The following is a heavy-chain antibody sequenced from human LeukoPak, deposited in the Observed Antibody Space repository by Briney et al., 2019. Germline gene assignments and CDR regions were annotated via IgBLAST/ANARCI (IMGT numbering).Heavy chain of an antibody. J-gene: IGHJ6*03. CDR2: IYHSGST. D-gene: IGHD1-1*01. Sequence: KASETLSLTCTVSGHSISSDYYWAWVRQPPGKGLEWIGSIYHSGSTYYGPALKSRVTISVDTSKNQFSLKLSSVTAADTAVYYCTRDHGYARYMDVWGRGTTVTVSS. CDR3: TRDHGYARYMDV. V-gene: IGHV4-38-2*02. CDR1: GHSISSDYY.